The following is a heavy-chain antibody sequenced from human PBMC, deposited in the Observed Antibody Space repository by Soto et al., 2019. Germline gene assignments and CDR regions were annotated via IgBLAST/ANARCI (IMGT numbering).Heavy chain of an antibody. Sequence: ASVKVSCKASGDTFSNYGIHCVRQAPGQRLEWMGLINAGNGNTKYSQKFQGRVTLTRDTSASTAYMELSSLRSEDTAVYYCARVRAYGCYYYYYGMDVWGQGTTVTVSS. CDR1: GDTFSNYG. D-gene: IGHD4-17*01. V-gene: IGHV1-3*01. CDR3: ARVRAYGCYYYYYGMDV. J-gene: IGHJ6*02. CDR2: INAGNGNT.